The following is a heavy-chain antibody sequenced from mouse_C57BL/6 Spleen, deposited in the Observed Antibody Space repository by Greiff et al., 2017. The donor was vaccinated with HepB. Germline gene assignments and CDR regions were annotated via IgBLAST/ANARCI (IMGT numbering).Heavy chain of an antibody. Sequence: EVQLQESGGGLVKPGGSLKLSCAASGFTFSSYAMSWVRQTPEKRLEWVATISDGGSYTYYPDNVKGRFTISRDNAKNNLYLQMSHLKSEDTAMYYCARDPYYYGSSSYFDYWGQGTTLTVSS. CDR2: ISDGGSYT. V-gene: IGHV5-4*01. CDR1: GFTFSSYA. J-gene: IGHJ2*01. CDR3: ARDPYYYGSSSYFDY. D-gene: IGHD1-1*01.